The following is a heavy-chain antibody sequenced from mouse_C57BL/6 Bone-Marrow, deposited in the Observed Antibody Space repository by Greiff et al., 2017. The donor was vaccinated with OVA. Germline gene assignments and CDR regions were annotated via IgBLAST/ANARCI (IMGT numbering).Heavy chain of an antibody. V-gene: IGHV10-1*01. D-gene: IGHD1-1*01. CDR3: VSPQGDYYGSSGYFDV. Sequence: EVMLVESGGGLVQPKGSLKLSCAASGFSFNTYAMNWVRQAPGKGLEWVARIRSKSNNYATYYADSVKDRFTISRDDSESMLYLQMNNLKTEDTAMYYCVSPQGDYYGSSGYFDVWGTGTTVTVSS. J-gene: IGHJ1*03. CDR1: GFSFNTYA. CDR2: IRSKSNNYAT.